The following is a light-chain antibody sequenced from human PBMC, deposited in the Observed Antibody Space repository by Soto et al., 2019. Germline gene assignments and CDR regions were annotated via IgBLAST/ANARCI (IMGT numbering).Light chain of an antibody. Sequence: QPVLTQSPSASASLGASVKLTCTLSSGHSSYAIAWHQQQPEKGPRYLMKLTSDGSHSKGDGIPARFSGSSSGAERYLTISSLQSEEEADYYCQTWGTGILVFGGRTKVTVL. CDR3: QTWGTGILV. CDR1: SGHSSYA. V-gene: IGLV4-69*01. CDR2: LTSDGSH. J-gene: IGLJ2*01.